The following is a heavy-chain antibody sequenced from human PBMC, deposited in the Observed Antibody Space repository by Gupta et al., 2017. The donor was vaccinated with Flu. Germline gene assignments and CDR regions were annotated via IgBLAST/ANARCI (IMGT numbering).Heavy chain of an antibody. CDR2: INHSGST. Sequence: QVQLQQWGAGLLKPSETLSLTCAVYGGSFSGYYWSWIRQPPGKGLEWIGEINHSGSTNYNPSLKSRVTISVDTSKNQFSLKLRSVTAADTAVYYCARGNCSGGSCYVDYWGQGTLVTVSS. J-gene: IGHJ4*02. CDR1: GGSFSGYY. CDR3: ARGNCSGGSCYVDY. D-gene: IGHD2-15*01. V-gene: IGHV4-34*01.